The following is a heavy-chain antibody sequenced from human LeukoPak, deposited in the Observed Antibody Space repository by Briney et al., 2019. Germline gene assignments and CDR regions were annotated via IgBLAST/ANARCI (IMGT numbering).Heavy chain of an antibody. D-gene: IGHD3-16*01. J-gene: IGHJ4*02. CDR3: ARAIQFGRYFDY. Sequence: GGSLRLSCAASGFTLSGDYMSWIRQAPGKGLEWVSVIFGAGTTYYADSAKGRFTISRDNSKNTLYLQMNSLRAEDTAVYYCARAIQFGRYFDYWGQGTLVTVSS. CDR1: GFTLSGDY. V-gene: IGHV3-53*01. CDR2: IFGAGTT.